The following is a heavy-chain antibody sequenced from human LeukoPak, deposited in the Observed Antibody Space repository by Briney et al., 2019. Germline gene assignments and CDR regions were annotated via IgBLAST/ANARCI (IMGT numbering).Heavy chain of an antibody. CDR3: ARGPPWGYCSGGNCYSSHYYYYMDV. Sequence: ASVKVSCKASGYTFTSYDINWVRQATGQGLEWLGRMNPNSGNTGYAQKFQARVTMTRDTSVSTAYMELSSLRSEDTAVYYCARGPPWGYCSGGNCYSSHYYYYMDVWGKGTTVTVSS. CDR2: MNPNSGNT. CDR1: GYTFTSYD. D-gene: IGHD2-15*01. V-gene: IGHV1-8*01. J-gene: IGHJ6*03.